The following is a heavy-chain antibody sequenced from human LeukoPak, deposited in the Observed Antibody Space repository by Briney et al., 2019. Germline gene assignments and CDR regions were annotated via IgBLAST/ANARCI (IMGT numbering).Heavy chain of an antibody. Sequence: GGSLRLSCAASGFTFSDYYMSWIRQAPGKGLEWVSYISSSGSTIYYADSVKGRFTISRDNAKNSLYLQMNSLRAEDTAVYYCARGGSESFGELLVDAFDIWGQGTMVTVSS. V-gene: IGHV3-11*01. J-gene: IGHJ3*02. CDR2: ISSSGSTI. D-gene: IGHD3-10*01. CDR3: ARGGSESFGELLVDAFDI. CDR1: GFTFSDYY.